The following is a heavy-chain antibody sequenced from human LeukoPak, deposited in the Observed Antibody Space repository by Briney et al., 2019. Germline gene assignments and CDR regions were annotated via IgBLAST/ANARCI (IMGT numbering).Heavy chain of an antibody. D-gene: IGHD3-22*01. CDR1: GYTFTGYY. V-gene: IGHV1-2*06. Sequence: GASVKVSCKASGYTFTGYYMHWVRQAPGQGLEWMGRINPNSGGTNYAQKFQGRVTITADESTSTAYMELSSLRSEDTAVYYCARGMLYYYDSSGYYYANDAFDIWGQGTMVTVSS. CDR3: ARGMLYYYDSSGYYYANDAFDI. CDR2: INPNSGGT. J-gene: IGHJ3*02.